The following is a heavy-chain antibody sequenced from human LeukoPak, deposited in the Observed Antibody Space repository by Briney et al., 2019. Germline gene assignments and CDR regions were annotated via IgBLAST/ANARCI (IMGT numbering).Heavy chain of an antibody. Sequence: ASVKVSCKASGYTFTDYYMHWVRQAPGQGLEWMGWINPNSGDTHYIQKFQDRVTMTRDTSISTAYMDLSSLTSDDTAIYYCAIEVHYHDTNSFVYWGQGTLVTVSS. CDR3: AIEVHYHDTNSFVY. J-gene: IGHJ4*02. CDR2: INPNSGDT. V-gene: IGHV1-2*02. D-gene: IGHD3-22*01. CDR1: GYTFTDYY.